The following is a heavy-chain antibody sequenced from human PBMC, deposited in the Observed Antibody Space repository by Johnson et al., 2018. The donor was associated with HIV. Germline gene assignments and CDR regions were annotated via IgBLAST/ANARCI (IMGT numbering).Heavy chain of an antibody. Sequence: VQLVESGGGLVQPGGSLRLSCAASGFTFSSYWMSWVRQAPGKGLEWVANIKQDGSEKYYVDSVKGRFTISRDNAKNSLYLQMNSLRTEDTAVYYCARVGATAAFDIWGQGTMVTVSS. D-gene: IGHD1-26*01. CDR2: IKQDGSEK. J-gene: IGHJ3*02. V-gene: IGHV3-7*05. CDR3: ARVGATAAFDI. CDR1: GFTFSSYW.